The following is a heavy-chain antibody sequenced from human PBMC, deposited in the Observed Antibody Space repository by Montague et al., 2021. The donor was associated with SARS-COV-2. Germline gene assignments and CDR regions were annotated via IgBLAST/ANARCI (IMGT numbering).Heavy chain of an antibody. J-gene: IGHJ3*01. D-gene: IGHD3-3*02. CDR2: TYYRSWWRS. CDR3: ASAFYGDHWSFDV. CDR1: GDSVSSNIAA. V-gene: IGHV6-1*01. Sequence: CAISGDSVSSNIAAWNWIRQSPSRGLEWLGRTYYRSWWRSQYPGSLESRITISGDTSKNQFSLQLNSVTPEDTAVYYCASAFYGDHWSFDVWGQGTMVTVSS.